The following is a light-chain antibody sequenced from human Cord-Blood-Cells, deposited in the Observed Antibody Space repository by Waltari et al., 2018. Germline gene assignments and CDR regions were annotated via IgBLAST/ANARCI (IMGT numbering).Light chain of an antibody. CDR3: SSYTSSSTWV. CDR2: DVS. Sequence: QSVLTQPASVSGSPGQSITISCTGTSSDVGGSNYVSWYQQHPGKAPKLRIYDVSNRPSGVSNRFSGSKSGNTASLTISGLQAEDEADYYCSSYTSSSTWVFGGGTKLTVL. V-gene: IGLV2-14*01. CDR1: SSDVGGSNY. J-gene: IGLJ3*02.